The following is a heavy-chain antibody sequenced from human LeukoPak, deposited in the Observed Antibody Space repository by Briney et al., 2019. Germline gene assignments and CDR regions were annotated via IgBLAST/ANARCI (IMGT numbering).Heavy chain of an antibody. D-gene: IGHD1-26*01. CDR2: IYSGGST. CDR3: AREGNTGSQEGMDV. Sequence: GGSLRLSCAASGFTVSSNHMSWVRQAPGKGLEWVSVIYSGGSTYYADSVKGRFTISRDSSKNMLYLQMNSLRAEDTAVYHCAREGNTGSQEGMDVWGQGTTVTVSS. CDR1: GFTVSSNH. J-gene: IGHJ6*02. V-gene: IGHV3-53*01.